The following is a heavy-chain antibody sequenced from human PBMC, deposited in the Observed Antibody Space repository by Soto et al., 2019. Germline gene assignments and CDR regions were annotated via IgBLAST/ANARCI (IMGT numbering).Heavy chain of an antibody. J-gene: IGHJ6*04. Sequence: PGGSLRLSCAASGFTFSSYSMNWVRQAPGKGLEWVSSISSSSSYIYYADSVKGRFTISRDNAKNSLYLQMNSLRAEDTAVYYCARDREASGQSPPADVWGKGTTVTVSS. CDR1: GFTFSSYS. D-gene: IGHD3-10*01. CDR2: ISSSSSYI. CDR3: ARDREASGQSPPADV. V-gene: IGHV3-21*01.